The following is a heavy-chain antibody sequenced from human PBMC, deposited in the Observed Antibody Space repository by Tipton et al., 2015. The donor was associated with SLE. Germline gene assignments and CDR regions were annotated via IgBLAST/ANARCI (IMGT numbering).Heavy chain of an antibody. J-gene: IGHJ6*02. CDR1: GGSVVSGDYS. Sequence: TLSLTCTVSGGSVVSGDYSCNWIRQHPGKGLEWIGNIYYSGRTYYDPSLKSRGTISVDTSKNHFSLELTSVTAADTAVYYCARQRLRLLSPLDAWGQGTTVTVS. D-gene: IGHD3-10*01. V-gene: IGHV4-30-4*08. CDR3: ARQRLRLLSPLDA. CDR2: IYYSGRT.